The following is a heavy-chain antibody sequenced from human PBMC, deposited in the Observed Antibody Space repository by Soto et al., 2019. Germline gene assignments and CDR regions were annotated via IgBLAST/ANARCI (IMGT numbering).Heavy chain of an antibody. J-gene: IGHJ6*02. CDR1: GGSVNSDSYY. V-gene: IGHV4-61*01. CDR2: LYYSGST. D-gene: IGHD3-10*01. Sequence: QVQLRESGPGLVKPSETLSLTCTVSGGSVNSDSYYWTWIRQPPGKRLEWIGSLYYSGSTNYNPSLKSRVTISVDTSKNQFSLKVSSVTVADTAVYFCARASREFSSSGGLDVWGQGTTVTVSS. CDR3: ARASREFSSSGGLDV.